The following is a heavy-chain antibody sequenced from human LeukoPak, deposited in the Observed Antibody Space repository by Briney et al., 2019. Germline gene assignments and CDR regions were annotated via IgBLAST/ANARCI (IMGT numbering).Heavy chain of an antibody. V-gene: IGHV3-23*01. CDR1: GFTFSSYA. CDR2: ISGSGGST. Sequence: GGSLRLSCAASGFTFSSYAMSWVRQAPGKGLEWVSAISGSGGSTYYADSVKGRFTISRDNSRNTLYLQMNSLRAEDTAVYYCAKNSGSYPGGGGVRYWGQGTLVTVSS. D-gene: IGHD1-26*01. J-gene: IGHJ4*02. CDR3: AKNSGSYPGGGGVRY.